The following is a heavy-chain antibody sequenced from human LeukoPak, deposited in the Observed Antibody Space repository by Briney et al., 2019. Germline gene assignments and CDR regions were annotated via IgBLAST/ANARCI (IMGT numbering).Heavy chain of an antibody. D-gene: IGHD6-19*01. Sequence: PSETLSLTCAVYGGSFSGYYWSWIRQPPGKGLEWIGEINHSGSTNYNPSLKSRVTISVDTSKNQFSLKLSSVTAADTAVYYCARDRYSSGGFDYWGQGTLVTVSS. V-gene: IGHV4-34*01. J-gene: IGHJ4*02. CDR1: GGSFSGYY. CDR3: ARDRYSSGGFDY. CDR2: INHSGST.